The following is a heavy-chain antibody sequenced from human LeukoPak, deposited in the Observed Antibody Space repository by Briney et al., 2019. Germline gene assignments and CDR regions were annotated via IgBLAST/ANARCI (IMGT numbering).Heavy chain of an antibody. V-gene: IGHV4-4*02. CDR3: AREGGPYRPLDY. J-gene: IGHJ4*02. CDR2: VHLSGRT. Sequence: PSETLSLTCGVSGGSISSTNWWTWVRQPPGEGLEWLGEVHLSGRTNYNPSLESRVTMSVDMSENHISLKLTSVTAADTAVYYCAREGGPYRPLDYSGQGTLVTVSS. CDR1: GGSISSTNW.